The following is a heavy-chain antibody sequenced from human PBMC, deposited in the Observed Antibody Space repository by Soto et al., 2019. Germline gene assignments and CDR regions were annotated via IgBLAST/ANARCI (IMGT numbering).Heavy chain of an antibody. D-gene: IGHD3-10*01. CDR3: ARDNQGNYHYYGMDV. V-gene: IGHV1-69*13. CDR1: GGTFSSYA. J-gene: IGHJ6*02. CDR2: IIPIFGTA. Sequence: ASVKVSFKASGGTFSSYAISWVRQAPGQGLEWMGGIIPIFGTANYAQKFQGRVTITADESTSTAYMELSSLRSEDTAVYYCARDNQGNYHYYGMDVWGQGTTVTVSS.